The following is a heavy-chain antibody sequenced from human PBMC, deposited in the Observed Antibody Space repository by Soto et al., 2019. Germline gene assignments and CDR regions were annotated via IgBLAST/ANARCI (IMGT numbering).Heavy chain of an antibody. Sequence: ASVKVSCKASGYTFTSYGISWVRQAPGQGLEWMGWIGAYNGNTNHAQKFQGRVTITADKSTSTAYMELSSLRSEDTAVYYCAVGVGYDILTGYPDYYGMDVWGQGTTVTVSS. CDR3: AVGVGYDILTGYPDYYGMDV. V-gene: IGHV1-18*01. CDR1: GYTFTSYG. CDR2: IGAYNGNT. D-gene: IGHD3-9*01. J-gene: IGHJ6*02.